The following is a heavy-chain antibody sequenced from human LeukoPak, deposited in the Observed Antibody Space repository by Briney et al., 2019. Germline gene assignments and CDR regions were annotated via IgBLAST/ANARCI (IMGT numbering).Heavy chain of an antibody. V-gene: IGHV4-61*02. D-gene: IGHD3-22*01. J-gene: IGHJ4*02. CDR3: AREGVYYYDSSGYYYYFDY. Sequence: PSQTLSLTCTVSGGSISSGSYYWRWIRQPAGKGPEWIGRIYTSGSTNYNPSLKSRVTISVDTSKNQFSLRLSSVTAADTAVYYCAREGVYYYDSSGYYYYFDYWGQGTLVTVSS. CDR1: GGSISSGSYY. CDR2: IYTSGST.